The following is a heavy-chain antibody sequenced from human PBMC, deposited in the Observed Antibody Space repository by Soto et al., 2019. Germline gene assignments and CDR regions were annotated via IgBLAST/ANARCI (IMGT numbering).Heavy chain of an antibody. CDR1: GFTFSGSA. CDR2: IRSKANSYAT. J-gene: IGHJ4*02. Sequence: EVQLVESGGGLVQPGGSLKLSCAASGFTFSGSAMHWVRQASGKGLEWVGRIRSKANSYATAYAASVKGRFTISRDDSKKTAYLQMNSLKTEDTAVYYCTILARPFRYCSSTSCYPGDDYWGQGTLVTVSS. CDR3: TILARPFRYCSSTSCYPGDDY. D-gene: IGHD2-2*01. V-gene: IGHV3-73*02.